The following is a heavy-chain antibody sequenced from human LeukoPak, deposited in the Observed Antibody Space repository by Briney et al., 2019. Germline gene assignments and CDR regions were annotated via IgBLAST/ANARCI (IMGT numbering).Heavy chain of an antibody. Sequence: GTSLRLSCAASGFTFSSYAMHWVRQAPGKGLEWVTLIWYDGSHKYYVDSVKGRFTISRDNSKNALSLQMNSLRAEDAGVYYCAKPSLVYDTSGNFYFDFWGQGTLLTVSS. D-gene: IGHD3-22*01. CDR2: IWYDGSHK. CDR3: AKPSLVYDTSGNFYFDF. CDR1: GFTFSSYA. V-gene: IGHV3-33*06. J-gene: IGHJ4*02.